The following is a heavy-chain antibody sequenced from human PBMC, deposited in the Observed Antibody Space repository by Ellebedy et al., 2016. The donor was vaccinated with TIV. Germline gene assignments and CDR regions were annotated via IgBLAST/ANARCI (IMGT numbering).Heavy chain of an antibody. D-gene: IGHD5-24*01. CDR2: ISGSGGST. CDR1: GFTFSSYA. Sequence: GESLKISCAASGFTFSSYAMSWVRQAPGKGLEWVSAISGSGGSTYYADSVKGRFTISRDNSKNTLYLQMNSLRAEDTAVYYCAKGPRDGYNQYYFDYWGQGTLVTVSS. J-gene: IGHJ4*02. V-gene: IGHV3-23*01. CDR3: AKGPRDGYNQYYFDY.